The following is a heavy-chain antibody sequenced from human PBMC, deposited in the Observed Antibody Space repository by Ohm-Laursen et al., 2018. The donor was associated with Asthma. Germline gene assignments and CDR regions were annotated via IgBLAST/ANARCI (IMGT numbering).Heavy chain of an antibody. Sequence: QTLSLTCAVYGGSFSGYYWSWIRQPPGKGLEWIGEINHSGSTNYNPSLKSRVTISVDTSKNQFSLKLSSVTAADTAVYYCASESYYDSSGHPVYWGQGTLVTVSS. J-gene: IGHJ4*02. CDR3: ASESYYDSSGHPVY. CDR1: GGSFSGYY. V-gene: IGHV4-34*01. D-gene: IGHD3-22*01. CDR2: INHSGST.